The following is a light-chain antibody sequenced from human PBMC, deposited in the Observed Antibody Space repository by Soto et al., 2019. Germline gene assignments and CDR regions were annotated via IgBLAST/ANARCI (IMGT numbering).Light chain of an antibody. J-gene: IGKJ2*01. Sequence: EIVMTQSPATLSVSPGERATLSCRASQSVSSNLAWYQQNPGQAPRLLIYGASTRATGIPARFSGSGSGTEFTLTISSLQSEDFAVYYCQQYNNWPPYTFGQGTNLEIK. CDR2: GAS. CDR1: QSVSSN. CDR3: QQYNNWPPYT. V-gene: IGKV3-15*01.